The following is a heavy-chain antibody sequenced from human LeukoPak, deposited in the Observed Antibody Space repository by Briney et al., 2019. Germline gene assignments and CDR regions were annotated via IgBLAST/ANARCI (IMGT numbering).Heavy chain of an antibody. CDR2: INPNSGST. CDR3: ATPTVTTWYYFDY. CDR1: GYTFTGYY. J-gene: IGHJ4*02. D-gene: IGHD4-17*01. Sequence: ASVKVSCKASGYTFTGYYMHWVRQAPGQGLEWMGWINPNSGSTNYAQKFQGRVTMTRDTSISTAYMELSRLRSDDTAVYYCATPTVTTWYYFDYWGQGTLVTVSS. V-gene: IGHV1-2*02.